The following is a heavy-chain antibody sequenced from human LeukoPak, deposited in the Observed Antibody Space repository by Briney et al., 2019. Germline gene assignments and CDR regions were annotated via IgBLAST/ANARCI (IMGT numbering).Heavy chain of an antibody. J-gene: IGHJ4*02. CDR2: IKQDGSQK. Sequence: GGSLRLTCAASGFTFTGYWMVWVRQAPGKGLEWVANIKQDGSQKHYVDSVKGRFTISRDNAKKSLYLQMSNLRAEDTGVYYCAREDWGPDYWGQGTLVTVSS. D-gene: IGHD7-27*01. V-gene: IGHV3-7*01. CDR3: AREDWGPDY. CDR1: GFTFTGYW.